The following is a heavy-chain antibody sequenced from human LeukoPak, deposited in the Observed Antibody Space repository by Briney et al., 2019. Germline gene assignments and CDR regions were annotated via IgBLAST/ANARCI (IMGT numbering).Heavy chain of an antibody. D-gene: IGHD3-22*01. J-gene: IGHJ4*02. CDR3: ARPSYYYDSGGYYPDY. CDR1: GFTFSSYW. Sequence: GGSLRLSCAASGFTFSSYWMHWVRQAPGKGLVWVSRINSDGSSTSYADSVKGRFTISRDNAKNTLYLQMNSLRAEDTAVYYCARPSYYYDSGGYYPDYWGQGTLVTVSS. V-gene: IGHV3-74*01. CDR2: INSDGSST.